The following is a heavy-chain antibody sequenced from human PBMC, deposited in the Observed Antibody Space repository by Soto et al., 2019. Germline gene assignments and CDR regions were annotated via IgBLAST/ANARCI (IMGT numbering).Heavy chain of an antibody. Sequence: GGSLRLSCAASVFPLSSYAMSWVRQAPGKGLEWVSAISGSGGIISYADSVKGRFTISRDNAKNSLYLQMNSLRAEDTAVYFCAIPSGGSGRADAFDIWGQGTMVTVSS. V-gene: IGHV3-23*01. CDR2: ISGSGGII. CDR3: AIPSGGSGRADAFDI. CDR1: VFPLSSYA. D-gene: IGHD3-10*01. J-gene: IGHJ3*02.